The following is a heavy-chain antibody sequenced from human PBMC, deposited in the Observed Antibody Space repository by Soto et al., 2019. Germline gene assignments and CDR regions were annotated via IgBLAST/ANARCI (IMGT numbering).Heavy chain of an antibody. V-gene: IGHV3-21*01. CDR1: GFTFSSYS. J-gene: IGHJ4*02. Sequence: EVQLVESGGGLVKPGGSLRLSCAASGFTFSSYSMNWVRQAPGKGLEWVSYISSSSSYIYYADSVKGRFTISRDNAKNSLYLQMNSLRAEDTAEYHCARESGSYFLGLDYWGQGTLVTVSS. CDR2: ISSSSSYI. CDR3: ARESGSYFLGLDY. D-gene: IGHD1-26*01.